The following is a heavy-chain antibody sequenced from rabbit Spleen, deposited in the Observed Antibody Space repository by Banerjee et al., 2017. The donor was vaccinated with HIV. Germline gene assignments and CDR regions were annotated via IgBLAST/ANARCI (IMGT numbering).Heavy chain of an antibody. D-gene: IGHD2-1*01. CDR1: GFSFSSSYY. Sequence: QEQLVESGGGLVQPEGSLTLTCTASGFSFSSSYYMCWVRQAPGKGLEWIGCIGTGSGSTYYASWVNGRFTISKTSSTTVTLQMTSLTVADTATYFCARDYIGDVLTRLDLWGQGTLVTVS. J-gene: IGHJ3*01. CDR2: IGTGSGST. CDR3: ARDYIGDVLTRLDL. V-gene: IGHV1S45*01.